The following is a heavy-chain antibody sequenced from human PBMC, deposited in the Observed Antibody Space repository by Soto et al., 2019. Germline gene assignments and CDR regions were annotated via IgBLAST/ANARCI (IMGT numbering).Heavy chain of an antibody. CDR2: IIPVLGIT. CDR1: GGFFSTYT. V-gene: IGHV1-69*02. J-gene: IGHJ4*02. Sequence: QVQLVQSGAEVKKPGSSVNVSCKPSGGFFSTYTFSWVRQAPGQGLEWMGRIIPVLGITNSTQKFQGRVTITADKSTSTVYMKLSSLRSEDTAMYYCATQRHWGQGTLVTVSS. CDR3: ATQRH.